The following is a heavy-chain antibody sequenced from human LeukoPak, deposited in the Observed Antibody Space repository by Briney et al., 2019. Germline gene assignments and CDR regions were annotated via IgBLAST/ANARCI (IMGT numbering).Heavy chain of an antibody. J-gene: IGHJ4*02. D-gene: IGHD3-22*01. CDR1: GSSISSYY. V-gene: IGHV4-59*01. CDR2: IYYSGST. Sequence: SETLSLTCTVSGSSISSYYWSWIRQPPGKGLEWIGYIYYSGSTNYNPSLKSRVTISVDTSKNQFSLKLSSVTAADTAVYYCARSGYQSTNFDYWGQGTLVTVSS. CDR3: ARSGYQSTNFDY.